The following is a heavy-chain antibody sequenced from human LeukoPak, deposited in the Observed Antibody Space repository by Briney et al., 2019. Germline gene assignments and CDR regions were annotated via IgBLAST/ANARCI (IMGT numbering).Heavy chain of an antibody. CDR2: INPSGGST. D-gene: IGHD5-24*01. CDR3: ARELGVMAPGDY. J-gene: IGHJ4*02. Sequence: ASVTVSCKASGYTFTSYYMHWVRQAPGQGLEWMGIINPSGGSTSYAHKFQGRVTMTRDTSTGTVYMELSSLRSEDTAVYYCARELGVMAPGDYWGQGTLVTVSS. CDR1: GYTFTSYY. V-gene: IGHV1-46*01.